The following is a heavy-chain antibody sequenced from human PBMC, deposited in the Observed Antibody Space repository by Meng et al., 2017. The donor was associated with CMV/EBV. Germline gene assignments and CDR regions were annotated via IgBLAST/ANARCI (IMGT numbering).Heavy chain of an antibody. CDR3: ATRGLSDCSSISCYQIGDY. CDR1: GYTFTSYD. V-gene: IGHV1-8*01. J-gene: IGHJ4*02. Sequence: ASVKVSCKASGYTFTSYDINWVRQATGQGLEWMGWMNPNSGNTGYAQKFQGRVTMTRNTSISTAYMELSSLRSEDTAVYYCATRGLSDCSSISCYQIGDYWGQGTLVTVSS. CDR2: MNPNSGNT. D-gene: IGHD2-2*01.